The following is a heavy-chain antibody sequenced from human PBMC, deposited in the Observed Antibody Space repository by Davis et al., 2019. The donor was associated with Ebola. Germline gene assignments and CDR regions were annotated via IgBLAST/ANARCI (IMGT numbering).Heavy chain of an antibody. J-gene: IGHJ6*02. V-gene: IGHV4-34*01. CDR3: ARGGDGGIAAAGTLNYYYDGMDV. Sequence: PSETLSLTCAVYGGSFSGYYWSWIRQPPGKGLEWIGEINHSGSTNYNPSLKSRVTISVDTSKNQFSLKLSSVTAADTAVYYCARGGDGGIAAAGTLNYYYDGMDVWGQGTTVTVSS. CDR1: GGSFSGYY. CDR2: INHSGST. D-gene: IGHD6-13*01.